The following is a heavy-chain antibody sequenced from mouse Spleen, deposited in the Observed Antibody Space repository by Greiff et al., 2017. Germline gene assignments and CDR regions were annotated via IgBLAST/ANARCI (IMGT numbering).Heavy chain of an antibody. V-gene: IGHV1-80*01. Sequence: QVQLQQSGAELVKPGASVKLSCKASGYAFSSSWMNWVKQRPGKGLEWIGQIYPGVGDTNYNGNLKGKATLTADKSSSTAYMQLSSLTSEDSAVYFCARRNDYEYYVDYWGQGTTLTVSS. CDR1: GYAFSSSW. D-gene: IGHD2-4*01. CDR2: IYPGVGDT. J-gene: IGHJ2*01. CDR3: ARRNDYEYYVDY.